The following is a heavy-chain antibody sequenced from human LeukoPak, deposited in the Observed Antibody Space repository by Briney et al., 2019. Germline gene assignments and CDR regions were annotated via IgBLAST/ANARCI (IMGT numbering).Heavy chain of an antibody. J-gene: IGHJ6*03. V-gene: IGHV4-34*01. D-gene: IGHD3-22*01. CDR3: ARGRQDVTMIVVVMTAVSYYLDV. CDR2: MNPSGST. CDR1: GGSFSGYY. Sequence: SETLSLICADYGGSFSGYYWTWIRQTPENGLERIGEMNPSGSTNYNPSLKSRVTISVDTSKNQFSLELSSVTAADTAVYYCARGRQDVTMIVVVMTAVSYYLDVWGKGTTVTVS.